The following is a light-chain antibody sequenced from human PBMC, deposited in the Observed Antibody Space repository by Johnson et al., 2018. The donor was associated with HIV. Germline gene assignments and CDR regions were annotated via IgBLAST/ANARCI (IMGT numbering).Light chain of an antibody. Sequence: QSVLTQPPSVSAAPGQKVTISCSGSSSNIGNNYVSWYQQLPGTAPKLLIYDNNKRPSGIPDRFSGSKSGTSATLGSTGLQTGDEADYYCGTWDSRLSAVYVFGTGTKVTVL. CDR3: GTWDSRLSAVYV. J-gene: IGLJ1*01. CDR1: SSNIGNNY. CDR2: DNN. V-gene: IGLV1-51*01.